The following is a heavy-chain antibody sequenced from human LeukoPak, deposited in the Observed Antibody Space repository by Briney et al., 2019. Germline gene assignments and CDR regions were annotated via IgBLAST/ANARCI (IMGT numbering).Heavy chain of an antibody. CDR2: IYASGKT. J-gene: IGHJ4*02. V-gene: IGHV4-61*02. CDR1: GDSISRGRYY. Sequence: SQTLSLTCTVSGDSISRGRYYWSWVRQPAGKELEWIGRIYASGKTDYNPYTPSLKSRVAMSLDTSKNQVSLKLSSVTAADTAVYYCARDLYGSGSYRDYWGQGTLVTVSS. D-gene: IGHD3-10*01. CDR3: ARDLYGSGSYRDY.